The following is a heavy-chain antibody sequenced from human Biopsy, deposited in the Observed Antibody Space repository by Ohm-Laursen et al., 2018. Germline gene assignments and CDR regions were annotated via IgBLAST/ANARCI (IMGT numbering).Heavy chain of an antibody. J-gene: IGHJ4*02. CDR3: ARGMRSSGWPYFDS. D-gene: IGHD6-19*01. Sequence: SDTLSLTCTVSGDSVSSGSFYWTWIRQPPGQGLEYIGYIYDRGSTANYNPSLESRVTMSVDMPKNQFSLKLSSETAADTATYYCARGMRSSGWPYFDSWGQGTLVTVSS. CDR2: IYDRGSTA. CDR1: GDSVSSGSFY. V-gene: IGHV4-61*01.